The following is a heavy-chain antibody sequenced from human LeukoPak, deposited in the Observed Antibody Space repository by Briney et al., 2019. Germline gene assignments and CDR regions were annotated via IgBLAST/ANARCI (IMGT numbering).Heavy chain of an antibody. D-gene: IGHD4-17*01. J-gene: IGHJ6*02. V-gene: IGHV4-59*08. CDR1: GGSISSYY. CDR3: ARRPGGDYDIYYYYGMDV. CDR2: IYYSGST. Sequence: SETLSLTCTVSGGSISSYYWSWIQQPPGKGLEWIGYIYYSGSTNYNPSLKSRVTISVDTSKNQFSPKLSSVTAADTAVYYCARRPGGDYDIYYYYGMDVWGQGTTVTVSS.